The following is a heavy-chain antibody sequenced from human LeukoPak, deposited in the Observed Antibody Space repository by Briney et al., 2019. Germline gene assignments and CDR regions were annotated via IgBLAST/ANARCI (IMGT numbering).Heavy chain of an antibody. D-gene: IGHD3-9*01. J-gene: IGHJ4*02. Sequence: GASVKVSCKASGGTFSSYAISWVRQAPGQGLEWMGRIIPILGIANYAQKFQGRVTITADKSTSTAYMELSSLRSEDTAVYYCARAREHDVLRYFDWLPTDNYWGQGTLVTVSS. V-gene: IGHV1-69*04. CDR3: ARAREHDVLRYFDWLPTDNY. CDR2: IIPILGIA. CDR1: GGTFSSYA.